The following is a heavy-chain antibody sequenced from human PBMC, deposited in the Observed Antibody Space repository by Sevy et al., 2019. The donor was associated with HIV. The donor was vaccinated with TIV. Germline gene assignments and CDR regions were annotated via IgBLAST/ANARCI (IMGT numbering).Heavy chain of an antibody. J-gene: IGHJ6*02. CDR3: AGDHVKDGDLGDYYYYAMDV. CDR2: ISSSADTI. CDR1: GFSISDYY. D-gene: IGHD4-17*01. Sequence: GGSLRLSCAASGFSISDYYMSWIRQAPGKGPQWISYISSSADTIYYADSVKGRFTISRDNAKNSLYLQMKGLRAEETAVYYCAGDHVKDGDLGDYYYYAMDVWGQGTTVTVSS. V-gene: IGHV3-11*01.